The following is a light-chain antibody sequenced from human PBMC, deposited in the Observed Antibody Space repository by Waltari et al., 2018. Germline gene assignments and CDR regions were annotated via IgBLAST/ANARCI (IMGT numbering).Light chain of an antibody. V-gene: IGLV6-57*04. J-gene: IGLJ2*01. CDR1: SGRISTNY. CDR3: QSDDDNNVI. CDR2: EDK. Sequence: NFMLTQPHSVSESPGKTVTISCTRTSGRISTNYVQWYQQRPGGAPTTIIYEDKERPSGVPDRFSGSIDKSSNSASLTISELKPEDEADYYCQSDDDNNVIFGGGTELTVL.